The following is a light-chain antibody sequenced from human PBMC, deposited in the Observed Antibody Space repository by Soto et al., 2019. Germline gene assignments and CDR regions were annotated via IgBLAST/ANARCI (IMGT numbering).Light chain of an antibody. CDR3: QSYDSSRSGYV. Sequence: QSVLTQPPSVSGAPGQRVTIPCTGSSSNIGAGYDVHWYQQLPGTAPKLLIYDNSNRPSGVPDRFSGSKSGTSASLAITGLQAEDEADYYCQSYDSSRSGYVFGTGTKVTVL. CDR2: DNS. CDR1: SSNIGAGYD. V-gene: IGLV1-40*01. J-gene: IGLJ1*01.